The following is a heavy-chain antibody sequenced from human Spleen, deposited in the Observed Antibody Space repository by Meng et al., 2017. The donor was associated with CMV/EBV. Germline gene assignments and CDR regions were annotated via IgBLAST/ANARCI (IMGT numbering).Heavy chain of an antibody. V-gene: IGHV1-2*02. D-gene: IGHD2-8*01. CDR2: INPNSGGT. CDR3: ARISYLSDCFDF. Sequence: ASVKVSCKASGYTFTGYYMHWVRQAPGQGLEWMGWINPNSGGTNYAQKFQGRVTMTRDTSISIAYLQWSSLKASDTAMYYCARISYLSDCFDFWGQGTLVTVSS. CDR1: GYTFTGYY. J-gene: IGHJ4*02.